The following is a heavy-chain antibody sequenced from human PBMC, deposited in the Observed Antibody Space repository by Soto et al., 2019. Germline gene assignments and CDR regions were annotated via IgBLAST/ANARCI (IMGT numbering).Heavy chain of an antibody. J-gene: IGHJ5*02. CDR2: IRSKGYGGTT. CDR3: ARAIGYLGDP. V-gene: IGHV3-49*03. CDR1: GFNFGDYP. D-gene: IGHD5-12*01. Sequence: GGSLRLSCTASGFNFGDYPMSWFRQAPGEGLEWVAFIRSKGYGGTTEYAASVKGRFTVSRDDSKRIVYLQMNSLKTEDTAVYYCARAIGYLGDPWGQGTLVTVSS.